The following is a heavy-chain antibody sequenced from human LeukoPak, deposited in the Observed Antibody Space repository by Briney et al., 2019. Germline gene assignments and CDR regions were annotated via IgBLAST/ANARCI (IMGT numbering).Heavy chain of an antibody. D-gene: IGHD1-26*01. Sequence: SGPTLVNPTQTLTLTCTFSGFSLTTSGVGVGWIRQPPGKALEWLALIYWDDDIHYSPSLKSRLTITKDASKNQVVLILINMDPVDTATYYCADRGFSGSYHFDYWGQGTLITVSS. V-gene: IGHV2-5*02. J-gene: IGHJ4*02. CDR1: GFSLTTSGVG. CDR3: ADRGFSGSYHFDY. CDR2: IYWDDDI.